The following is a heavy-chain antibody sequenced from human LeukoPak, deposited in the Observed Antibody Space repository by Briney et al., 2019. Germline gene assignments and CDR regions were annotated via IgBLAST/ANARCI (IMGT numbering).Heavy chain of an antibody. CDR1: GFSFSSNG. CDR2: IWYDGGNK. D-gene: IGHD2-21*02. V-gene: IGHV3-33*01. CDR3: ARGLTQIPRMATGLVH. Sequence: GRSRRLCCAASGFSFSSNGMHWDRQAPGNGLERVAVIWYDGGNKYYADSVKGRFTISRDNSKNTLYLEMSSQRAEDTAVYYCARGLTQIPRMATGLVHWGQGTLVTVSS. J-gene: IGHJ4*02.